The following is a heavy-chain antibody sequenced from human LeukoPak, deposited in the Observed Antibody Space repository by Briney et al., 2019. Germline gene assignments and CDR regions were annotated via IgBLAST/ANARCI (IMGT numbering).Heavy chain of an antibody. J-gene: IGHJ4*02. V-gene: IGHV3-48*04. Sequence: GGSLRLSCEASGFTFSSYSMNWVRQAPGKGLEWVSFISGSSSIIHYADSVKGRFTISRDNAKNSLYLQMNSLRAEDTAVYYCARAMVRGVIITGDFDYWGQGTLVTVSS. CDR1: GFTFSSYS. CDR3: ARAMVRGVIITGDFDY. CDR2: ISGSSSII. D-gene: IGHD3-10*01.